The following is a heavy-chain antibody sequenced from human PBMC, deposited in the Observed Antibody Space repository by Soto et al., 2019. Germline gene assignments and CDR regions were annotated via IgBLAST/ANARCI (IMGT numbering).Heavy chain of an antibody. J-gene: IGHJ4*02. D-gene: IGHD5-12*01. Sequence: QVHLQESGPGLIKPSGTLSLTCAVSGGSISSNWWSWVRQPPGKGLEWIGEIYHSGSTNYNPSLMTRVTMSMDKSQNHHSLNLNSVTAADTAVYYCARHIAASGTRGFDFWGRGTLFTVSS. V-gene: IGHV4-4*02. CDR3: ARHIAASGTRGFDF. CDR1: GGSISSNW. CDR2: IYHSGST.